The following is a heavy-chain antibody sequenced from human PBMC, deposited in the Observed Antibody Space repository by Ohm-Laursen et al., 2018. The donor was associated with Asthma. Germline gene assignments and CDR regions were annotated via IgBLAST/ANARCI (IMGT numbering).Heavy chain of an antibody. CDR3: ARDVMEWYLPAFDF. CDR1: GFSFSSYS. V-gene: IGHV3-21*01. D-gene: IGHD3-3*01. Sequence: SLRLSCTASGFSFSSYSMNWVRQAPGNGLERLSFTSSSGSSISYAESVKGRFTISRDNAKNSLYLQMNRLRAEDTAVYYCARDVMEWYLPAFDFWGQGTLVTVSS. CDR2: TSSSGSSI. J-gene: IGHJ4*02.